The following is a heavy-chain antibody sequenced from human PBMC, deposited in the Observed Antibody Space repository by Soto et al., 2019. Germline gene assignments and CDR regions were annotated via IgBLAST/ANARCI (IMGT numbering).Heavy chain of an antibody. CDR3: ARDLSVVFDY. V-gene: IGHV3-23*01. Sequence: GGSLRLSCTASGFTFNKYAMSWVRQAPGKGLEWVSAITDSGTASHYADSVKGRFTVSRDNSKNTLYLQMNSLRADDTAVYYCARDLSVVFDYWGQGTLVTVSS. D-gene: IGHD2-15*01. CDR2: ITDSGTAS. CDR1: GFTFNKYA. J-gene: IGHJ4*02.